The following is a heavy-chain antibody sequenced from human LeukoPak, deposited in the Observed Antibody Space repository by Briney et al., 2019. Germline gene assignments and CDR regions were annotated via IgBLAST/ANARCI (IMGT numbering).Heavy chain of an antibody. CDR1: GGSISSYY. J-gene: IGHJ4*02. Sequence: SETLSLTCTVSGGSISSYYWSWIRQPPGKGLEWIGYIYYSGSTNYNPSLKSRVTISVDTSKNQFSLKLSSVTAADTAVYYCARSTYYYDSSGYYYDYWGQGTLVTVSS. D-gene: IGHD3-22*01. V-gene: IGHV4-59*01. CDR3: ARSTYYYDSSGYYYDY. CDR2: IYYSGST.